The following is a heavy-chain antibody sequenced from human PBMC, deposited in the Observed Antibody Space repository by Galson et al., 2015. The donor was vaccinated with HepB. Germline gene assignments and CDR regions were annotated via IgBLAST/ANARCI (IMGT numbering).Heavy chain of an antibody. CDR1: GFTFSSYW. Sequence: SLRLSCAASGFTFSSYWMHWVRQAPGKGLVWVSRINNDGSSTNYAGSVKGRFTISRDNAKNTLYLQMNSLRAEDTAVYYCAVRSGLFDYWGQGTLVTVSS. CDR2: INNDGSST. D-gene: IGHD2-15*01. J-gene: IGHJ4*02. CDR3: AVRSGLFDY. V-gene: IGHV3-74*01.